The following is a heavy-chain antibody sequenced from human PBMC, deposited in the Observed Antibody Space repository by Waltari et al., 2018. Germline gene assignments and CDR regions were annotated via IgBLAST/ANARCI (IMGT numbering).Heavy chain of an antibody. Sequence: QLQLQESGPGLVKPSETLSLTCTVSGGSISSSSYYWGWIRQPPGKGLEWIVSINYSGSTDYNTSLKRRGTISVDTSKKQFSLKLSSVTAADTAVYYCARRGYYDFWSGYYPHWFDPWGQGTLVTVSS. CDR1: GGSISSSSYY. CDR2: INYSGST. V-gene: IGHV4-39*01. D-gene: IGHD3-3*01. J-gene: IGHJ5*02. CDR3: ARRGYYDFWSGYYPHWFDP.